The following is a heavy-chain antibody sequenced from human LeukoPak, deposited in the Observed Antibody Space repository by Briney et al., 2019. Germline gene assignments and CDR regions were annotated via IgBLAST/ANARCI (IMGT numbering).Heavy chain of an antibody. D-gene: IGHD5-18*01. CDR1: GGSISSYY. V-gene: IGHV4-59*01. CDR3: ARSVLGYSYGLHIDY. J-gene: IGHJ4*02. Sequence: SETLSLTCTVSGGSISSYYWSWIRQSPGEGLEWIGYIHYGGSTNYNPSLKSRVTISVDTSKNQFSLKLSSLTAADTAVYYCARSVLGYSYGLHIDYWGQGTLVTVSS. CDR2: IHYGGST.